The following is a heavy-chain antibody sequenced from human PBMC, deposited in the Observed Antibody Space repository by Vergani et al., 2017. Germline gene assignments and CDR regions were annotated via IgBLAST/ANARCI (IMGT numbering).Heavy chain of an antibody. CDR1: EFTFSTYT. CDR2: ISGRGTYI. V-gene: IGHV3-21*01. J-gene: IGHJ2*01. D-gene: IGHD7-27*01. Sequence: EVQLVESGGGLVKPGGSLRLSCAASEFTFSTYTMNWVRQAPGKGLEWVSSISGRGTYIYYADSLKGRFTISRDNAKNSLYLQMNSLRAEDTAVYYCAGGGLGISRGYWYFDLWGRGTLVTVSS. CDR3: AGGGLGISRGYWYFDL.